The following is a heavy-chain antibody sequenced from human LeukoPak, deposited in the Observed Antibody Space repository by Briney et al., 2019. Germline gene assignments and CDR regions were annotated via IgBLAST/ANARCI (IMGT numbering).Heavy chain of an antibody. CDR2: IIPIFGTA. CDR3: ASTGRSGFDYYYYYMDV. CDR1: GGTFSSYA. J-gene: IGHJ6*03. V-gene: IGHV1-69*13. Sequence: GASVKVSCKASGGTFSSYAISWVRQAPGQGLEWMGGIIPIFGTANYAQKFQGRVTITADESTSTAYMELSSLRSEDTAVYYCASTGRSGFDYYYYYMDVWGKGTTVTISS. D-gene: IGHD3-22*01.